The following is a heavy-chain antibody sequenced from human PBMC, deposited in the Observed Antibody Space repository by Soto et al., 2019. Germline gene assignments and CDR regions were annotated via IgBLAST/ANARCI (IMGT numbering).Heavy chain of an antibody. J-gene: IGHJ4*02. CDR3: ARHFVAVVIKGWGY. CDR1: GVSIDRSNYY. Sequence: SETVSLTCTVSGVSIDRSNYYWDWIRQPPGKGLEWIGTTYYNGNAYYNPSLKSRVTMSVDTSKNQFSLKLISVTAADTAVYYCARHFVAVVIKGWGYWGQGTLVTVSS. D-gene: IGHD3-22*01. CDR2: TYYNGNA. V-gene: IGHV4-39*01.